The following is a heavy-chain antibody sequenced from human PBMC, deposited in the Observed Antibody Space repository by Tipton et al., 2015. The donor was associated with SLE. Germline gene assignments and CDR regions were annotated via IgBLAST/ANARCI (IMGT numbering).Heavy chain of an antibody. CDR1: GFIFREYS. CDR3: IRSFSGSTEF. CDR2: ISGSGGTT. J-gene: IGHJ4*02. Sequence: SLRLSCTVSGFIFREYSMNWVRQAPGKGLEWVSVISGSGGTTYYADSVKGRFTISRDNAKNTLYLQMNSLRAEDTAVHYCIRSFSGSTEFWGQGTLVTVSS. V-gene: IGHV3-23*01. D-gene: IGHD2-21*02.